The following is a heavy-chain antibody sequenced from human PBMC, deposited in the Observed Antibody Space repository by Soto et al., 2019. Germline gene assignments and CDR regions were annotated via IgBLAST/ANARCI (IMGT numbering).Heavy chain of an antibody. V-gene: IGHV4-31*03. Sequence: QVPLQESGPGLVKPSQTLSLTCTVSGGSINGGRYYWNWIRQHPGKGLEWIGYIYESGTIDYNPSLKSRVIISADTSKNQFSLSLISVTAADTAVYYCAGDRGFGMDAWGQGTMVIVSS. CDR3: AGDRGFGMDA. J-gene: IGHJ6*02. CDR1: GGSINGGRYY. CDR2: IYESGTI.